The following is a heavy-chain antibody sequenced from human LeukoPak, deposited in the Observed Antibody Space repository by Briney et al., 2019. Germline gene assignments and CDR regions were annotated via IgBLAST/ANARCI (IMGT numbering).Heavy chain of an antibody. D-gene: IGHD3-16*02. V-gene: IGHV3-21*01. Sequence: GGSLRLSCAASGFTFRNYAMSWVRQAPGKGLEWVSSISGSSSYIYYADSVKGRFTISRHNAKNSLYLQMNSLRAEDTAVYYCARVSAGVIGMKDVFDIWGQGTMVTVSS. CDR2: ISGSSSYI. CDR1: GFTFRNYA. J-gene: IGHJ3*02. CDR3: ARVSAGVIGMKDVFDI.